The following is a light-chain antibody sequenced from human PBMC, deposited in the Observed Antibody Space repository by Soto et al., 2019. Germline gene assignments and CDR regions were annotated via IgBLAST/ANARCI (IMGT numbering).Light chain of an antibody. CDR3: QQYNNLPPDT. J-gene: IGKJ2*01. Sequence: EIRLTQSPASLSVSPGERATLSCRAIQSVNNNLAWYQQKPGQAPRLLIYGASTRATGIPGRFRGSGSGTEFTLTITSLQSEDFAVYFCQQYNNLPPDTFGQGTKLEIK. CDR1: QSVNNN. V-gene: IGKV3-15*01. CDR2: GAS.